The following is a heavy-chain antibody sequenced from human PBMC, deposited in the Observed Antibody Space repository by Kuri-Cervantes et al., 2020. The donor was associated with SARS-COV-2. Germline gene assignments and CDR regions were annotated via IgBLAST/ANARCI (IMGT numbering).Heavy chain of an antibody. CDR1: GFTFSGSA. D-gene: IGHD4-17*01. CDR3: SRSTVTSPLYGMDV. V-gene: IGHV3-73*01. CDR2: IRSKANSYAT. Sequence: GGSLRLSCAASGFTFSGSAMNWVRQASGKGLEWVGRIRSKANSYATAYAASVKGRFTISRDDSKNTAYLQMNSLKTEDTAVYYCSRSTVTSPLYGMDVWGQGTTVTVSS. J-gene: IGHJ6*02.